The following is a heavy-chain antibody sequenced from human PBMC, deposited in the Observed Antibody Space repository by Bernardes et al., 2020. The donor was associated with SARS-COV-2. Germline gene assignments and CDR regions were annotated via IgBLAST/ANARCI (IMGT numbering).Heavy chain of an antibody. CDR3: ATVVGYSYGGGWFDP. V-gene: IGHV1-18*01. D-gene: IGHD5-18*01. Sequence: ASVKVSCKASGYTFTSYGISWVRQAPGQGLEWMGWISADNGNTNYAQKFQGRVTMTTVTSTSTGYMELRSLRSDDTAVYYCATVVGYSYGGGWFDPWGQGTLVTVSS. CDR1: GYTFTSYG. CDR2: ISADNGNT. J-gene: IGHJ5*02.